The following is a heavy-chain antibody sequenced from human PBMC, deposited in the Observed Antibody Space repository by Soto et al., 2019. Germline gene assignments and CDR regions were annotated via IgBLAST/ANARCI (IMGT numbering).Heavy chain of an antibody. Sequence: QVQLVQSGAEVRKPGSSVKVSCKASGGTFSRHAISWVRQAPGQGLELVGGIIPICGTANHAQKFQGRVTIIADESTSTVYMELSSLRSEDTAMYYCARGWGYDSNDYYYAYWGQGTLVIVSS. CDR1: GGTFSRHA. J-gene: IGHJ4*02. V-gene: IGHV1-69*01. CDR2: IIPICGTA. D-gene: IGHD3-22*01. CDR3: ARGWGYDSNDYYYAY.